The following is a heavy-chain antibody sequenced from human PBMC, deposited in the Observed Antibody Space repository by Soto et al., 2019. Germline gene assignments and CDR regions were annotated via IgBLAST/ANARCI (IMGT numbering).Heavy chain of an antibody. D-gene: IGHD6-6*01. V-gene: IGHV3-23*01. J-gene: IGHJ6*01. CDR2: ISGSGGST. CDR1: GFTFSSYA. CDR3: AKVGGSSSFRYGMDV. Sequence: GGSLRLSCAASGFTFSSYAMSWVRQAPGKGLEWVSVISGSGGSTYYADSVKGRFTISRDNSKNTLYLQMNSLRAEDTAVYYFAKVGGSSSFRYGMDVWGQGTTVTVSS.